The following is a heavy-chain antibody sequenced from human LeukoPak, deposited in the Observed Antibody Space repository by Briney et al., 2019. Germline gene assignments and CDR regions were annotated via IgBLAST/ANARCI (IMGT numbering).Heavy chain of an antibody. D-gene: IGHD4-17*01. J-gene: IGHJ4*02. CDR1: GGSFSGYY. Sequence: PSETLSLTCAVYGGSFSGYYWSWIRQPPGKGLEWIGEINHSGSTNYNPSLKSRVTISVDTSKDQFSLKLSSVTAADTAVYYCAREHLTTDYWGQGTLVTVSS. V-gene: IGHV4-34*01. CDR3: AREHLTTDY. CDR2: INHSGST.